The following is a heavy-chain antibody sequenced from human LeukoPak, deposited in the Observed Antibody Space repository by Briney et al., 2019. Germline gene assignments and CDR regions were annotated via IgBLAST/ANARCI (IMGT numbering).Heavy chain of an antibody. CDR1: GGSISSGGYS. J-gene: IGHJ2*01. V-gene: IGHV4-30-2*01. D-gene: IGHD4-17*01. CDR3: ARGFHYGDYGVYFDL. Sequence: SQTLSLTCAVSGGSISSGGYSWSWIRPPPGKRLEWCGYIYHSGSTYYNPSLKSRVTISVDRSKNQFSLKLSSVTAADTAVYYCARGFHYGDYGVYFDLWGRGTLVTVSS. CDR2: IYHSGST.